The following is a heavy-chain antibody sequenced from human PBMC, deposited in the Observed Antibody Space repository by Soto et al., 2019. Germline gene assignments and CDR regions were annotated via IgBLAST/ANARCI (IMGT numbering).Heavy chain of an antibody. D-gene: IGHD3-10*01. CDR2: ISYDGSHQ. CDR1: GFTFSAFG. CDR3: LKDIVHYYNGMYV. J-gene: IGHJ6*02. V-gene: IGHV3-30*18. Sequence: GGSLRLSCEASGFTFSAFGIHWVRQAPGKGLEWVAVISYDGSHQYYAESVKGRFTISRDNSKNTLFLQMNRLRVEDTAVYYWLKDIVHYYNGMYVWGQGSTVTVSS.